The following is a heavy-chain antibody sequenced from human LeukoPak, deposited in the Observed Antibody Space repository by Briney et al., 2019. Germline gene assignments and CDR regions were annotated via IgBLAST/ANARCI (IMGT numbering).Heavy chain of an antibody. D-gene: IGHD5-18*01. CDR1: GFTFSSYG. CDR3: AKSSGIQLWLHFDY. Sequence: GRSLRLSCAASGFTFSSYGMHWVRQAPGKGLEWVAVMSYDGSNKYYADSVKGRFTISRDNSKNTLYLQMNSLRAEDTAVYYCAKSSGIQLWLHFDYWGQGTLVTVSS. J-gene: IGHJ4*02. CDR2: MSYDGSNK. V-gene: IGHV3-30*18.